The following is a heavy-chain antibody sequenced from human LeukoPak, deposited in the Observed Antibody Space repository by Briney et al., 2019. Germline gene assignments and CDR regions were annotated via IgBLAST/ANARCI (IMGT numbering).Heavy chain of an antibody. J-gene: IGHJ4*02. V-gene: IGHV4-59*11. D-gene: IGHD7-27*01. CDR1: GGSFTTHY. CDR3: ARDGEGDEGWDY. Sequence: PSETLSLTCTVSGGSFTTHYWSWIRQPPGKGLEWVGYISYIGSTNYNPSLKSRVTISIDTSKNEVSLMLTSVTAADTAVYYCARDGEGDEGWDYWGQGTLVTVSS. CDR2: ISYIGST.